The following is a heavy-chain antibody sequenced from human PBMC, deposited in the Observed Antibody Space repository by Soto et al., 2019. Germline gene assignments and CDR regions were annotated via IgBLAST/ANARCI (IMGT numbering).Heavy chain of an antibody. Sequence: QVQLVQSGAEVKKPGSSVKVSYKASGGTFSSYAISWVRQAPGQGLEWMGGIIPIFGTANYAQKFQGRVTITADKSTSTAYMELSSLRSEDTAVYYCARRALPITMIVVEDYYYYGMDVWGQGTTVTVSS. CDR3: ARRALPITMIVVEDYYYYGMDV. CDR1: GGTFSSYA. D-gene: IGHD3-22*01. V-gene: IGHV1-69*06. J-gene: IGHJ6*02. CDR2: IIPIFGTA.